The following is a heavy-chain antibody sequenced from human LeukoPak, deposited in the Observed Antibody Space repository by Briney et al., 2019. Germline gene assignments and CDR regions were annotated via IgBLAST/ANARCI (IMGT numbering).Heavy chain of an antibody. D-gene: IGHD1-1*01. CDR3: ARWTNFHAFYI. V-gene: IGHV3-23*03. J-gene: IGHJ3*02. CDR2: LYSAGST. CDR1: GFTFSSYA. Sequence: GGSLRLSCAASGFTFSSYAMSWVRQAPWKGLEWVSLLYSAGSTNYADSVKGRFTISRDDSKNTVYLQMNSLRAEDTAVYYCARWTNFHAFYIWGQGTLVTVSS.